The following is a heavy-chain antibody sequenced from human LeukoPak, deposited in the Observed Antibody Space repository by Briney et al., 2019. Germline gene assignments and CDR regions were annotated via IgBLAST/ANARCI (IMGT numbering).Heavy chain of an antibody. J-gene: IGHJ6*02. CDR1: GGSISSYY. V-gene: IGHV4-59*01. CDR3: ARRCSSTSCYYYYGMDV. D-gene: IGHD2-2*01. Sequence: SETLSLTCTVSGGSISSYYWSWIRQPPEKGLEWIGYIYYSGSTNYNPSLKSRVTISVDTSKNQFSLKLSSVTAADTAVYYCARRCSSTSCYYYYGMDVWGQGTTVTVSS. CDR2: IYYSGST.